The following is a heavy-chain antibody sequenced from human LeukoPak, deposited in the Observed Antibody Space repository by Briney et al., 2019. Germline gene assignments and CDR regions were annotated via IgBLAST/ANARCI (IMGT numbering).Heavy chain of an antibody. CDR1: GFTFSSYN. V-gene: IGHV3-48*02. CDR2: ISGSSITI. D-gene: IGHD1/OR15-1a*01. CDR3: ARGTTVLNY. Sequence: GGSLRLSCAASGFTFSSYNMNWVRQAPGKGLEWVSYISGSSITIYYADSVKGRFTTSRDNAKNLLYLQMNSLGDEDTAVYYCARGTTVLNYWGQGTLVTVST. J-gene: IGHJ4*02.